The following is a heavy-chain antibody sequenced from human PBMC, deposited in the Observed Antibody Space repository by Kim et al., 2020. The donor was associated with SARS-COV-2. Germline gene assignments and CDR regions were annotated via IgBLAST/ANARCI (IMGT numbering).Heavy chain of an antibody. Sequence: GGSLRLSCVVSGFTFSDYAMHWVRQAPGKGLEYLSVITSNGGTTYYANSVKGRFTVSRDNSKNTLYLQMGSLRPEDMAVYYCARSMIASGKADYWGQGTLVTVSS. D-gene: IGHD2-21*01. CDR2: ITSNGGTT. V-gene: IGHV3-64*01. J-gene: IGHJ4*02. CDR3: ARSMIASGKADY. CDR1: GFTFSDYA.